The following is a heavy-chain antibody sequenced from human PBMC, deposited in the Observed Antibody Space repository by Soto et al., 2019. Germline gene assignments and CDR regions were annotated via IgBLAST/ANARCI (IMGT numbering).Heavy chain of an antibody. CDR3: ARRITMVRGRWFDP. V-gene: IGHV4-34*01. CDR2: INHSGST. Sequence: QVQLQQWGAGLLKPSETLSLTCAVYGGSFSGYYWSWIRQPPGKGLEWIGEINHSGSTNYNPSLKSRVTLSLDTSKNPFSLNLSSVTAADTAVYYCARRITMVRGRWFDPWGQGTLVTVSS. J-gene: IGHJ5*02. D-gene: IGHD3-10*01. CDR1: GGSFSGYY.